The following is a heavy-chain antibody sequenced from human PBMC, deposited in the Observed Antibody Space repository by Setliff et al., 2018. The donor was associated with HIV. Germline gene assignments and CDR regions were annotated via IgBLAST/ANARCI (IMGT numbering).Heavy chain of an antibody. CDR3: ARTDYGGNSGGNYFDY. Sequence: ASVKVSCKASGYTFTTYDITWVRQAPGQGLEWLGWISPYNGHTNFAQKFLGRVTMTTDTATSTAYMEVRSLRSDDTAVYYCARTDYGGNSGGNYFDYWGQGSLVTVSS. CDR2: ISPYNGHT. V-gene: IGHV1-18*01. CDR1: GYTFTTYD. J-gene: IGHJ4*02. D-gene: IGHD4-17*01.